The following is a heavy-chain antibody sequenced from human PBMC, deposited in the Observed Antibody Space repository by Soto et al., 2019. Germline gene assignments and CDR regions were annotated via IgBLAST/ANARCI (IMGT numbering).Heavy chain of an antibody. V-gene: IGHV5-51*01. CDR2: IYLHDSDT. J-gene: IGHJ4*02. CDR1: GYSFPNYW. D-gene: IGHD3-10*01. Sequence: GESLKISCKGSGYSFPNYWIGWVRQMPGKGLEWMGMIYLHDSDTRYSPSFQGRVTISADKSGSTVFLQWSSLKASDNAMYYCTRPPHGSDGAFWGQGTQVTV. CDR3: TRPPHGSDGAF.